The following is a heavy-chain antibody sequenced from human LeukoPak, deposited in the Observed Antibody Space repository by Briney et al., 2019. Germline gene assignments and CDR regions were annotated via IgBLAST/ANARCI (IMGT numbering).Heavy chain of an antibody. CDR2: ITWNSDIL. V-gene: IGHV3-9*01. J-gene: IGHJ6*02. Sequence: GGSLRLSCAASGFRFEDYIMHWVRQAPGKGLEWVACITWNSDILGYADSVKGRFTISRDNAKNSLYLQMNSLRAEDTALYYCATDIEVGDGSYGMDVWGQGTTVTVSS. CDR3: ATDIEVGDGSYGMDV. CDR1: GFRFEDYI. D-gene: IGHD3-10*01.